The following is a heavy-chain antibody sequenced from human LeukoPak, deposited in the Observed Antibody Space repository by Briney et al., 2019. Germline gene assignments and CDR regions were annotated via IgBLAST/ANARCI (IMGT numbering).Heavy chain of an antibody. D-gene: IGHD6-13*01. V-gene: IGHV1-69*01. Sequence: PGSSVKVSCKASGGTFSSYAISWVRQAPGQGLEWMGGIIPIFGTANYAQKFQGRVTITADESTSTAYMELSSLRSEDTAVYYCAGGRGVGPAGIGSLYFHKEGLGKGTTVTVSS. CDR2: IIPIFGTA. CDR3: AGGRGVGPAGIGSLYFHKEG. CDR1: GGTFSSYA. J-gene: IGHJ6*03.